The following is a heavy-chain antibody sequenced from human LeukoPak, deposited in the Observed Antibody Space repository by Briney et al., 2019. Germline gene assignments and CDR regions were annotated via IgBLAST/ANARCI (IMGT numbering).Heavy chain of an antibody. Sequence: SQTLSLTCTVAGGSFSSGSYYWSWIRQPAGKGLEWIGRIYTSGSTNYNPSLKSRVTISVDTSKNQFSLKLSSVTAADTAVYYCARDSGSYYGGFDYWGQGTLVTVSS. CDR1: GGSFSSGSYY. V-gene: IGHV4-61*02. D-gene: IGHD1-26*01. J-gene: IGHJ4*02. CDR2: IYTSGST. CDR3: ARDSGSYYGGFDY.